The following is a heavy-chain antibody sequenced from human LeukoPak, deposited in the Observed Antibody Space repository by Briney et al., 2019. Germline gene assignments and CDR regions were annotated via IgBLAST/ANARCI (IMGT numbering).Heavy chain of an antibody. CDR1: GVSISYYY. CDR2: IYYSGST. D-gene: IGHD3-10*01. CDR3: ANRRGDWYFDL. V-gene: IGHV4-59*01. Sequence: PSETLSLTCTVSGVSISYYYWSCIRQPPGKGLEWIGHIYYSGSTNHNPSLKSRVTISLDTSKNQFSLMLSSVTAADTAVYYCANRRGDWYFDLWGRGTLVTVSS. J-gene: IGHJ2*01.